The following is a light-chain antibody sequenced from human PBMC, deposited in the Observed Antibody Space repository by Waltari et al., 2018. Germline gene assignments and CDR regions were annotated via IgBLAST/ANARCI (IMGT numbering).Light chain of an antibody. V-gene: IGKV3-15*01. CDR3: QQYNNWPGT. J-gene: IGKJ2*01. Sequence: ELVMTQSPATLSVSPGDRAPLSCRASQSVSSNLAWYQQKPGQAPRLLIYGASTRATGIPARFSGSGSGTEFTLTISSLQSEDFAVYYCQQYNNWPGTFGQGTKLEIK. CDR2: GAS. CDR1: QSVSSN.